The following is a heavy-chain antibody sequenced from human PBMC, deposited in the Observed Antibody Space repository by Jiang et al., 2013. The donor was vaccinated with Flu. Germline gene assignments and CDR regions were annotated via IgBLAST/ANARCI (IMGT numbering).Heavy chain of an antibody. D-gene: IGHD3-10*01. V-gene: IGHV5-51*01. CDR1: GYSFTSYW. CDR2: IYPGDSDT. Sequence: CKGSGYSFTSYWIGWVRQMPGKGLEWMGIIYPGDSDTRYSPSFQGQVTISADKSITTAYLQWGSLKASDTAMYYCARLYYGSGSYPGYFDYWGQGTLVTVSS. J-gene: IGHJ4*02. CDR3: ARLYYGSGSYPGYFDY.